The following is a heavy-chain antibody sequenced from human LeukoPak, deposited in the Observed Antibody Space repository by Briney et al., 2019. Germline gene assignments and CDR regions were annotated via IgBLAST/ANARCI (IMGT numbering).Heavy chain of an antibody. D-gene: IGHD3-22*01. V-gene: IGHV3-48*01. CDR3: AKGVYYDSSGYFSDY. CDR1: GFTFSSYG. Sequence: GGSLRPSCAASGFTFSSYGMSWVRQAPGKGLEWVSYISSSSSTIYYADSVKGRFTISRDNAKNSLYLQMNSLRAEDTAVYYCAKGVYYDSSGYFSDYWGQGTLVTVSS. CDR2: ISSSSSTI. J-gene: IGHJ4*02.